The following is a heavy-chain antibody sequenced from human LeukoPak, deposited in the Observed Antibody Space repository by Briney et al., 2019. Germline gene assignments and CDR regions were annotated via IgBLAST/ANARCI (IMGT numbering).Heavy chain of an antibody. Sequence: GGSLRLSCEASGFTFEDYGMSWVGQPPGKGLEGGSGINRNGGSTEYAASVKGRFTSSRDNAKNSHFLQMNSLRVADTALYYCARGFRNGPFDCWGQGILVTVSS. CDR3: ARGFRNGPFDC. V-gene: IGHV3-20*04. D-gene: IGHD2-8*01. CDR2: INRNGGST. J-gene: IGHJ4*02. CDR1: GFTFEDYG.